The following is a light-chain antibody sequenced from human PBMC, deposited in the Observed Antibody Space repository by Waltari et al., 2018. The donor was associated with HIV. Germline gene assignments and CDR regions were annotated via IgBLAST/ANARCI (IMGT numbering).Light chain of an antibody. CDR1: NSPLRRNT. J-gene: IGLJ3*02. CDR3: AAWDDSLNGVV. V-gene: IGLV1-44*01. Sequence: QSVLTQPPSASGTPGQRVPISCSGSNSPLRRNTANCYQQLPGTAPKLLIYTNNQRPSGVPDRFSGSKSGTSASLAISRLQSEDEADYYCAAWDDSLNGVVFGGGTRLTVL. CDR2: TNN.